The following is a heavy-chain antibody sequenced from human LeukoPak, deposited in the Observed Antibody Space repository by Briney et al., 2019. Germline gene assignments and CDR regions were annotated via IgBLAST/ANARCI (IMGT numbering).Heavy chain of an antibody. CDR1: GGSISSGGYY. D-gene: IGHD6-13*01. J-gene: IGHJ4*02. CDR3: ARDKQQLVYDY. Sequence: PSETLSLTCTVSGGSISSGGYYWSWIRQHPGKGLEWIGYIYYSGSTYYNPSLKSRVTISVDTSKNQFSLKLSSVTAADTAVYYCARDKQQLVYDYWGQGTLVTVSS. CDR2: IYYSGST. V-gene: IGHV4-31*03.